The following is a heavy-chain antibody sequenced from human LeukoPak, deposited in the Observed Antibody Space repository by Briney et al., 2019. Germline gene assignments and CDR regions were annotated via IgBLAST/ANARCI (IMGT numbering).Heavy chain of an antibody. CDR1: GGTFSSYA. D-gene: IGHD4-17*01. V-gene: IGHV1-69*04. Sequence: SVKVSCKASGGTFSSYAISWVRQAPGQGLEWMGRIIPTLGIANYAQKFQGRVTITADKSTSTAYMELSSLRSEDTAVYYCARVLTTVTPDAFDIWGQGTMVTVSS. CDR3: ARVLTTVTPDAFDI. J-gene: IGHJ3*02. CDR2: IIPTLGIA.